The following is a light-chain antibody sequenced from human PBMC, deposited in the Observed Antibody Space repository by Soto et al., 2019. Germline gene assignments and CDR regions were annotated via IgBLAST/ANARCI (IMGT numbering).Light chain of an antibody. CDR1: QRVSSNY. CDR2: GAS. V-gene: IGKV3-20*01. Sequence: ETVLTQSPGTLSLSPGERATLSCRASQRVSSNYLAWYQQKPGQAPRLLIYGASSRATGIPDRFSGSGSGTHFTLTIRRLEPEDFAVYYCQQYGSSPYTFGQGTKVEIK. J-gene: IGKJ1*01. CDR3: QQYGSSPYT.